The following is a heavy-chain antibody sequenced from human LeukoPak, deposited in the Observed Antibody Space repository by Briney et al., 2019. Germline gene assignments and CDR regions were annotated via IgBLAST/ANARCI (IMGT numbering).Heavy chain of an antibody. CDR1: GGSISSYY. J-gene: IGHJ5*02. V-gene: IGHV4-59*12. CDR2: IYQSGST. D-gene: IGHD5-18*01. CDR3: ATQRGYSYGYGS. Sequence: SETLSLTCTVSGGSISSYYWSWIRQPPGKGLEGIGYIYQSGSTYYNPSLKSRVTISVYRSKNRFSLKLSSVTAADTAVYYCATQRGYSYGYGSWGQGTLVTVSS.